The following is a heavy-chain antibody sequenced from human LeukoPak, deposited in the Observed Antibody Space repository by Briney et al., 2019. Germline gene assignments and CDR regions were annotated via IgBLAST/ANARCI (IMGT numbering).Heavy chain of an antibody. CDR1: GLTFINYS. CDR2: ISSSSSYI. J-gene: IGHJ3*02. D-gene: IGHD1-26*01. V-gene: IGHV3-21*01. CDR3: ARVRGGSGRSYAADAFDI. Sequence: GGAVTLSCAASGLTFINYSMNWVRQAPGKGLEWVSSISSSSSYIYYADSVKGRFTISRDNAKSTLYLQMNSLRADDTAVYYCARVRGGSGRSYAADAFDIWGQGTMVTVSS.